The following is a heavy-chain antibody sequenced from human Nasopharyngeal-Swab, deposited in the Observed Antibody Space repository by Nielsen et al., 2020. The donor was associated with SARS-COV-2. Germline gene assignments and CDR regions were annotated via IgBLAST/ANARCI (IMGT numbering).Heavy chain of an antibody. J-gene: IGHJ5*02. CDR2: IYPRDGST. CDR1: GDTFSRFY. CDR3: ARERGYCSNNGCFGLDP. Sequence: ASVKVSCKASGDTFSRFYMYWVRQAPGQGLEWMGRIYPRDGSTTYAQKFQGRVTMTRDTSTSTAYMELSSLRSEDTAVYFCARERGYCSNNGCFGLDPWGQGTLVTVSS. D-gene: IGHD2-2*01. V-gene: IGHV1-46*01.